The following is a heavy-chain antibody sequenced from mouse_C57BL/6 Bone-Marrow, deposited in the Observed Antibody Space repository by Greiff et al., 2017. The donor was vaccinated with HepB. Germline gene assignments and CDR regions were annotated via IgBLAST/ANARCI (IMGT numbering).Heavy chain of an antibody. Sequence: VQLKESGPGMVKPSQSLSLTCTVTGYSITSGYDWHWIRHFPGNKLEWMGYISYSGSTNYNPSLKSRISITHDTSKNHFFLKLNSVTTEDTATYYCALGSSSYYFDYWGQGTTLTVSS. J-gene: IGHJ2*01. V-gene: IGHV3-1*01. CDR1: GYSITSGYD. CDR3: ALGSSSYYFDY. CDR2: ISYSGST. D-gene: IGHD1-1*01.